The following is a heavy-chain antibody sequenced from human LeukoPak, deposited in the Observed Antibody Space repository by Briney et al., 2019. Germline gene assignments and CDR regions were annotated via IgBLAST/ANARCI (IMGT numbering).Heavy chain of an antibody. CDR3: AAVGSYVAYSDY. J-gene: IGHJ4*02. V-gene: IGHV1-24*01. Sequence: ASVKVSRKVSGYTLTELSMHWVRQAPGKGLEWMGGFDPEDGETIYAQKFQGRVTMTEDTSTDTAYVELSSLRSEDTAVYYCAAVGSYVAYSDYWGQGTLVTVSS. D-gene: IGHD1-26*01. CDR2: FDPEDGET. CDR1: GYTLTELS.